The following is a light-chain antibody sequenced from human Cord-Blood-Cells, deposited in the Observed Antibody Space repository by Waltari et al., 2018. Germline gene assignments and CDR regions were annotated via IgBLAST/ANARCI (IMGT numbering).Light chain of an antibody. CDR2: RNN. J-gene: IGLJ3*02. V-gene: IGLV1-47*01. CDR1: SSNIGSNY. CDR3: AAWDDSLSGQWV. Sequence: QSVLTQSPSASGTPGQRVTISCSGSSSNIGSNYVYWYQQLPGTAPKLLIYRNNPRPSGVPDRFSGSKSGTSASLAISGLRSEDEADYYCAAWDDSLSGQWVFGGGTKLTVL.